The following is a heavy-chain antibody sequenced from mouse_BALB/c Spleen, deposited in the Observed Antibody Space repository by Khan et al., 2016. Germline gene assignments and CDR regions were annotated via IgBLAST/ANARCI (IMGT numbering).Heavy chain of an antibody. D-gene: IGHD2-1*01. V-gene: IGHV9-3*02. CDR1: GYTFTNYG. CDR3: ARRSYFGNYDY. J-gene: IGHJ2*01. Sequence: QIQLVQSGPELKKPGETVKISCKTSGYTFTNYGMNWVKQAPGKGLKWMGWINTNTGEPTYAEEFKGRFAFSLETSASTAYLQINNLKNEDTATYFCARRSYFGNYDYWGQGTTLTVSS. CDR2: INTNTGEP.